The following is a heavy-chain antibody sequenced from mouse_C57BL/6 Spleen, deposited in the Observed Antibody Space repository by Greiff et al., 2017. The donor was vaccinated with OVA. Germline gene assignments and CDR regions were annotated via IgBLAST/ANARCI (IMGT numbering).Heavy chain of an antibody. D-gene: IGHD2-1*01. CDR3: ASGGNYPYYAMDY. V-gene: IGHV1-69*01. Sequence: QVQLQQPGAELVMPGASVKLSCKASGYTFTSYWLHWVKQRPGQGLEWIGELDPSDSYTNYNQKFKGKSTLTVDKSSSTAYMQLSSLTSEDSAVYYGASGGNYPYYAMDYWGQGTSVTVSS. CDR1: GYTFTSYW. CDR2: LDPSDSYT. J-gene: IGHJ4*01.